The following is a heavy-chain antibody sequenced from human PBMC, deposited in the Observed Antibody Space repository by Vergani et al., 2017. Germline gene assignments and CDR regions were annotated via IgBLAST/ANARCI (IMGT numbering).Heavy chain of an antibody. D-gene: IGHD6-13*01. V-gene: IGHV1-69*01. CDR3: ARDEIAATGTAGAYDI. J-gene: IGHJ3*02. CDR1: GGTFSTYG. Sequence: QVHLVQSGAEVKKPGSSVKVSCKASGGTFSTYGINWVRKAPGQGLEWMGGITPFFRTPKYAQKFQGRVMITAHESTTTVYMELRSLRSEDTAIYYCARDEIAATGTAGAYDIWGQGTMVTVSS. CDR2: ITPFFRTP.